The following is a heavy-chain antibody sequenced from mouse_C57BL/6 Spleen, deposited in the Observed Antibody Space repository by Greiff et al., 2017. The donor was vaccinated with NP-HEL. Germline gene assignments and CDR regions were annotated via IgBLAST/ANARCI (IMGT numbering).Heavy chain of an antibody. Sequence: QVQLQQSGAELVRPGASVTLSCKASGYTFTDYEMHWVKQTPVHGLEWIGAIDPETGGTAYNQKFKGKAILTADKSSSTAYMELRSLTSKDSAVYYCTRYAYYSNSWFAYWGQGTLVTVSA. CDR2: IDPETGGT. V-gene: IGHV1-15*01. J-gene: IGHJ3*01. CDR1: GYTFTDYE. D-gene: IGHD2-5*01. CDR3: TRYAYYSNSWFAY.